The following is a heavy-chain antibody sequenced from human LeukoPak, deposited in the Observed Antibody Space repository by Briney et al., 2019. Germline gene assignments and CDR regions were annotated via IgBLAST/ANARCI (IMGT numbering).Heavy chain of an antibody. J-gene: IGHJ4*02. D-gene: IGHD1-26*01. CDR3: ARDRGYSGSYFDY. V-gene: IGHV1-69*13. Sequence: SVEVSCKASGGTFGSYAISWVRQAPGQGLEWMGGIIPIFGTANYAQKFQGRVTITADESTSTAYMELSSLRSEDTAVYYCARDRGYSGSYFDYWGQGTLVTVSS. CDR2: IIPIFGTA. CDR1: GGTFGSYA.